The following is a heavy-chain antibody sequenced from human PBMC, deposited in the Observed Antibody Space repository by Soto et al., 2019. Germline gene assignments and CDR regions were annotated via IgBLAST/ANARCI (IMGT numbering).Heavy chain of an antibody. J-gene: IGHJ4*02. CDR2: INHSGST. D-gene: IGHD3-10*01. CDR1: GGSFSGYY. CDR3: ARGVLLWFPHNHRFDY. Sequence: PSETLSLTCAVYGGSFSGYYWSWIRQPPGKGLERIGEINHSGSTNYNPSLKSRVTISVDTSKNQFSLKLSSVTAADTAVYYCARGVLLWFPHNHRFDYWGQGTLVTVSS. V-gene: IGHV4-34*01.